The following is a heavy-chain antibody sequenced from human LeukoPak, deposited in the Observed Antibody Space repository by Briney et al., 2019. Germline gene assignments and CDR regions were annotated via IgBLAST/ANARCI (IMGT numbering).Heavy chain of an antibody. CDR3: AKVGISTVTGDY. CDR2: ISGSGGST. V-gene: IGHV3-23*01. D-gene: IGHD4-11*01. Sequence: PGGSLRLSCAASGFTFSSYAMSWVRQAPGKGLEWVSVISGSGGSTHYTDPVKGRFTISRDNSKNTLYLQMTSLRAEDTAVYYCAKVGISTVTGDYWGQGTLVTVSS. CDR1: GFTFSSYA. J-gene: IGHJ4*02.